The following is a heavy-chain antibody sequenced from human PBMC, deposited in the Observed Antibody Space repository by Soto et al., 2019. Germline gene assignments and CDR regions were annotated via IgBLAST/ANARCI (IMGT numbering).Heavy chain of an antibody. Sequence: GGSLRLSCAASGFTFSSYWMSWVRQAPGKGLEWVANIKQDGSEKYYVDSVKGRFTISRDNAKNSLYLQMNSLRAEDTAVYYCARRDRASRSAFDIWGQGTMVTVSS. CDR2: IKQDGSEK. CDR1: GFTFSSYW. D-gene: IGHD5-18*01. CDR3: ARRDRASRSAFDI. V-gene: IGHV3-7*01. J-gene: IGHJ3*02.